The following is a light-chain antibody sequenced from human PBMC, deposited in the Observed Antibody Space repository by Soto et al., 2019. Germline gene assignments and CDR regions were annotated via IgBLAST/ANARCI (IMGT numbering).Light chain of an antibody. V-gene: IGKV3-15*01. CDR1: QSVSNY. CDR3: QQYNSWPPSYT. J-gene: IGKJ2*01. Sequence: EIVMTQSPATLSVSLGDRATLSCRASQSVSNYLAWYQQTPGQAPRLLIYGASTRATGIPARFSGSGSETDFTLTISRLQSEDFAVYYCQQYNSWPPSYTFGQGTKLEIK. CDR2: GAS.